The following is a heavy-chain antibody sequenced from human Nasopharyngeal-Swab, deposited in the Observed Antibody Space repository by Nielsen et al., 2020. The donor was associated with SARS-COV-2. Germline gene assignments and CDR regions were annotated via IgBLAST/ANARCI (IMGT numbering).Heavy chain of an antibody. J-gene: IGHJ4*02. V-gene: IGHV3-30*18. CDR3: AKDASGAVAAIDY. Sequence: GESLKISCAASGFTFSSYGMHWVRQAPGKGLEWVAVISYDGSNKYYADSVKGRFTISRDNSKNTLCLQMNSLRAEDTAVYYCAKDASGAVAAIDYWGQGTLVTVSS. CDR2: ISYDGSNK. CDR1: GFTFSSYG. D-gene: IGHD6-19*01.